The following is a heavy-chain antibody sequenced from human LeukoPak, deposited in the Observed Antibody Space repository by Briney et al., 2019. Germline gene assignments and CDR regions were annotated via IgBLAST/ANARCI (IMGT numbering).Heavy chain of an antibody. CDR3: ARDQVLQEGPPDYYYYYYMDV. CDR2: ISYDGSNK. V-gene: IGHV3-30-3*01. Sequence: GRSLRLSCAASGFTFSSYAMHWVRQAPGKGLEWVAVISYDGSNKYYADSVKGRFTISRDNSKNTLYLQMNSLRAEDTAVYYCARDQVLQEGPPDYYYYYYMDVWGKGTTVTVSS. CDR1: GFTFSSYA. J-gene: IGHJ6*03. D-gene: IGHD1-1*01.